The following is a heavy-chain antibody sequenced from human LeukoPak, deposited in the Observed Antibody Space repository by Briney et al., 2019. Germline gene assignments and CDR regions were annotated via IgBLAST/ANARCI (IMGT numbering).Heavy chain of an antibody. CDR1: GFTFSSYA. D-gene: IGHD5-18*01. V-gene: IGHV3-23*01. Sequence: GGSLRLSCAASGFTFSSYAMSWVRQAPGKGLEWVSAISGSGGSTYYADSVKGRFTISRDNSKNTLYLQMNSLRAEDTAVYYCAKEGVDTAARVRGQNLDYWGQGTLVTVSS. J-gene: IGHJ4*02. CDR2: ISGSGGST. CDR3: AKEGVDTAARVRGQNLDY.